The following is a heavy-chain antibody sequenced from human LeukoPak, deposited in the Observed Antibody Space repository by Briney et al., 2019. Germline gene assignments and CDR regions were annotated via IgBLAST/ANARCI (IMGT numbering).Heavy chain of an antibody. V-gene: IGHV3-30-3*01. CDR3: ASEVFYYGSGNTSDY. D-gene: IGHD3-10*01. Sequence: GGSLRLSCAASGFTFSSYAMHWVRQAPGKGLEWVAVIPYDGSNKYYADSVKGRFTISRDNSKNTLYLQMNSLRAEDTAVYYCASEVFYYGSGNTSDYWGQGTLVTVSP. J-gene: IGHJ4*02. CDR2: IPYDGSNK. CDR1: GFTFSSYA.